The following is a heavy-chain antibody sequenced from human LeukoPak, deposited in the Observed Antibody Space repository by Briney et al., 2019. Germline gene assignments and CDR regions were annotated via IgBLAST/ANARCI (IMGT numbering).Heavy chain of an antibody. D-gene: IGHD6-19*01. CDR3: ASGRNGWWYFEY. Sequence: GRSVTLNCAASGFTLSSYGMHWDRQAPGKGLEWVSSISSDGNYIYYADSVKGRFTISRDNAENSLHLQMNSLRAEDTAVYYCASGRNGWWYFEYWGQGTRATVSS. CDR2: ISSDGNYI. V-gene: IGHV3-21*01. CDR1: GFTLSSYG. J-gene: IGHJ4*02.